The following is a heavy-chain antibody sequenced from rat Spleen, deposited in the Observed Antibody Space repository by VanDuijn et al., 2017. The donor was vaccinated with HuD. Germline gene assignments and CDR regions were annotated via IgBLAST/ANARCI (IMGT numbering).Heavy chain of an antibody. CDR3: TRGYSSYEYYFDY. Sequence: EVQLVESGDGLVQPGRSLKLSCVVSGFTFTNYGMHWIRQAPTKGLEWVASISPSGGSTYYRDSVKGRFTISRDNAQNTLYLQMNSLRSEDTATYYCTRGYSSYEYYFDYWGQGVMVTVSS. CDR1: GFTFTNYG. V-gene: IGHV5-19*01. J-gene: IGHJ2*01. D-gene: IGHD1-8*01. CDR2: ISPSGGST.